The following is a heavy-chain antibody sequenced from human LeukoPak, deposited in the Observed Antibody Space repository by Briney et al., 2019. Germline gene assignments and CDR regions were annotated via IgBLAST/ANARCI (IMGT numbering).Heavy chain of an antibody. J-gene: IGHJ6*03. V-gene: IGHV3-48*01. CDR1: GFTFSSYS. CDR2: ISSSSSAI. D-gene: IGHD6-6*01. Sequence: GGSLRLSCAASGFTFSSYSMNWVRQAPGKGLEWVSYISSSSSAIHYADSVKGRFTISRDNAKNSLYLQMNSLRTEDTAVYYCARAVAARYFHYCYYMDVWGKGTTVTVSS. CDR3: ARAVAARYFHYCYYMDV.